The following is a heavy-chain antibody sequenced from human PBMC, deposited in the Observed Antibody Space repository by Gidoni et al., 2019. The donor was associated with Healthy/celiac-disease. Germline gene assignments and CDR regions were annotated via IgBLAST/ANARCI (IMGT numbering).Heavy chain of an antibody. V-gene: IGHV1-8*01. CDR3: ARIYCSSTSCYGMDV. CDR1: GYTFTSYD. J-gene: IGHJ6*02. CDR2: RNPNSGNT. D-gene: IGHD2-2*01. Sequence: QVQLVQSGAEVKKPGASVKVSCKASGYTFTSYDINWVRQATGQGLEWMGWRNPNSGNTGYAQKFQGRVTMTRNTSISTAYMELSSLRSEDTAVYYCARIYCSSTSCYGMDVWGQGTTVTVSS.